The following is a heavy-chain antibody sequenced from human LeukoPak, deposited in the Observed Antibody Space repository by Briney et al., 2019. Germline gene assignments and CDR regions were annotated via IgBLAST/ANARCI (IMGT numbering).Heavy chain of an antibody. CDR2: ISSSSSYT. D-gene: IGHD6-13*01. Sequence: GGSLRLSCVVSGIPFSDFYMNWIRQAPGKGLEWISYISSSSSYTDYAEYVKGRFTISRDNAKSALYLQMNDLRVDDTALYYCAAGTAADYWGQGTLVLVSS. CDR3: AAGTAADY. V-gene: IGHV3-11*03. CDR1: GIPFSDFY. J-gene: IGHJ4*02.